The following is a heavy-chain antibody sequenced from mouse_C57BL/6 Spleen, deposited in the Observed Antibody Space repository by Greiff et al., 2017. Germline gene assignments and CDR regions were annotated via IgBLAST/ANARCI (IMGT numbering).Heavy chain of an antibody. Sequence: EVQLVESGPELVKPGDSVTISCTASGFSFTGYFMNWVMQSHGKSLEWIGRINPYNGDTYYNQKFKGKATLTVDKSSSTAHMELRSLTSEDAAVSYFARSRTYPTFYAMDYWGQETSGTVSS. J-gene: IGHJ4*01. D-gene: IGHD5-1*01. V-gene: IGHV1-20*01. CDR3: ARSRTYPTFYAMDY. CDR2: INPYNGDT. CDR1: GFSFTGYF.